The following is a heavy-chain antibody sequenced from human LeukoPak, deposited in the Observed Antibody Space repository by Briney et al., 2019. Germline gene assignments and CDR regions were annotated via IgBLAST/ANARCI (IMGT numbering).Heavy chain of an antibody. CDR2: INHTGST. CDR1: GYSISSSYY. D-gene: IGHD2-8*02. Sequence: KPSETLSLTCAVSGYSISSSYYWGWIRQPPGKGLECIGNINHTGSTYYNPSLRSRVTISVDTSKNQFSLTLSSVTAADTAVYYCARHYWAPGAFDVWGQGTMVTVSS. CDR3: ARHYWAPGAFDV. J-gene: IGHJ3*01. V-gene: IGHV4-38-2*01.